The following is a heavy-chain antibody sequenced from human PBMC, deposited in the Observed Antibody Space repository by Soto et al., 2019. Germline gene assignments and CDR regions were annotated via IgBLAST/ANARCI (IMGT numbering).Heavy chain of an antibody. CDR2: IIPIFGTA. CDR1: GGTFSSCA. CDR3: ARDESSWPPGEYYYYYGMDV. J-gene: IGHJ6*02. Sequence: SVKVSCKASGGTFSSCATSWVRQAPGQGLEWMGGIIPIFGTANYAQKFQGRVTITADESTSTAYMGLSSLRSEDTAVYYCARDESSWPPGEYYYYYGMDVWGQGTTVTVSS. V-gene: IGHV1-69*13. D-gene: IGHD6-13*01.